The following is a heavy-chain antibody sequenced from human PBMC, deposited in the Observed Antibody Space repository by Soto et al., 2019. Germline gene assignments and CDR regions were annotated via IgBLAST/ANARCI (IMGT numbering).Heavy chain of an antibody. Sequence: ASLRLSCAASGFTFSSYWMSWVRQAPGKGLEWVANIKQDGSEKYYVDSVKGRFTISRDNAKNSLYLQMNSLRAEDTAVYYCARDGWFGEVDDWGQGTLVTVSS. CDR3: ARDGWFGEVDD. V-gene: IGHV3-7*01. J-gene: IGHJ4*02. CDR2: IKQDGSEK. D-gene: IGHD3-10*01. CDR1: GFTFSSYW.